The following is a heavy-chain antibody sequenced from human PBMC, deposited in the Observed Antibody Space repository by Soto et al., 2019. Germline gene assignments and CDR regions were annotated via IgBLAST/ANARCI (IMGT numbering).Heavy chain of an antibody. J-gene: IGHJ6*02. V-gene: IGHV1-69*13. CDR3: ARVVDCSSTSCYSDYYYYYGMDV. CDR2: IIPIFGTA. CDR1: GGTFSSYA. D-gene: IGHD2-2*01. Sequence: SVQVYCMASGGTFSSYAISWVRQAPGQGLEWMGGIIPIFGTANYAQKFQGRVTITADESTSTAYMELSSLRSEDTAVYYCARVVDCSSTSCYSDYYYYYGMDVWGQGTTSTVSS.